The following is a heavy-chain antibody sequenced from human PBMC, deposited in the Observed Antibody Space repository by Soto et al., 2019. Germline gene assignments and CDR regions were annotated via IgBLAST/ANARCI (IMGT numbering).Heavy chain of an antibody. D-gene: IGHD3-3*01. CDR2: ISSSSSYI. CDR3: ARVRFLEWPDYYMDV. J-gene: IGHJ6*03. V-gene: IGHV3-21*01. CDR1: GFTFSSYS. Sequence: GGSLRLSCAASGFTFSSYSMNWVRQAPGKGLEWVSSISSSSSYIYYADSVKGRFTISRDNAKNSLYLQMNSLRAEDTAVYYCARVRFLEWPDYYMDVWGKGTTVTVSS.